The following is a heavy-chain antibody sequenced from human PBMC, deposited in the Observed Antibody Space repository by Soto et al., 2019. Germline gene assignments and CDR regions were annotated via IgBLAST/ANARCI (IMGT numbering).Heavy chain of an antibody. CDR1: GFTFSVFG. D-gene: IGHD6-19*01. Sequence: QVPLVESGGGVVQPGGSLRLSCAASGFTFSVFGMHWVRQAPGKGPEWVAVISHEGNSKHYADSVKGRFTISRDNAKNTLSLVMDSLRPEDTALYYCAKTIPLSPSDDSRGRGALIDHWGQGTLVTVSS. CDR3: AKTIPLSPSDDSRGRGALIDH. V-gene: IGHV3-30*18. J-gene: IGHJ4*02. CDR2: ISHEGNSK.